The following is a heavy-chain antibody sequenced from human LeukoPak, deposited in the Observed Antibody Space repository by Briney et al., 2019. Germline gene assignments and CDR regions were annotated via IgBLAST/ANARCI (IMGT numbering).Heavy chain of an antibody. J-gene: IGHJ5*02. CDR1: GFTFSSDA. Sequence: GGSLRLSCATSGFTFSSDAMHWVRQAPGEGLEWVAVTSYDGSHKYYADSVKGRFTISKDNSKNTLYLQMNSLRVDDTAVYYCAREMGCSSSRCFSDNWFDPWGQGILVTVSS. CDR2: TSYDGSHK. D-gene: IGHD2-2*01. V-gene: IGHV3-30*04. CDR3: AREMGCSSSRCFSDNWFDP.